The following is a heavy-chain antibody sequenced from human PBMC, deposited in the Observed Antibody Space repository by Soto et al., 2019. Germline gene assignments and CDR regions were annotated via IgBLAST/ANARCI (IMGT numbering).Heavy chain of an antibody. D-gene: IGHD3-3*01. V-gene: IGHV3-23*01. Sequence: EVQLLESGGGLVQPGGSLRLSCAASGFTFSSYAMSWVRQDPGKGLEWVSAISGGGGITNYADPVKGRFTISRDNSRNTMYLQMISRIVEDKALYYCSKDQARYNFWSGVGHDTDSWGQGTLVTVSS. CDR1: GFTFSSYA. J-gene: IGHJ5*01. CDR2: ISGGGGIT. CDR3: SKDQARYNFWSGVGHDTDS.